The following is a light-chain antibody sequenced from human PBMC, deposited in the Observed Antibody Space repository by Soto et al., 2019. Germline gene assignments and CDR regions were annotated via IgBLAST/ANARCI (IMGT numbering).Light chain of an antibody. CDR2: DAS. J-gene: IGKJ4*01. CDR3: QQRSNWPPGSLT. Sequence: EIVLTQSPATLSLSPGERATLSCRASQSVSSYLAWYQQKHGQAPRLLIYDASNRATGIPARFSGSGSGTDFTLTISSLEPEDFAVYYCQQRSNWPPGSLTFGGGTKVEIK. CDR1: QSVSSY. V-gene: IGKV3-11*01.